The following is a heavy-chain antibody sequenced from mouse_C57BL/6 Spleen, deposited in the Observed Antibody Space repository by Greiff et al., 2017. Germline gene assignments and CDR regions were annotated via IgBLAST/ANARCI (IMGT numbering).Heavy chain of an antibody. D-gene: IGHD2-2*01. J-gene: IGHJ4*01. CDR3: ARGVKGGAMDY. V-gene: IGHV1-69*01. CDR1: GYTFTSYW. Sequence: QVQLQQPGAELVMPGASVKLSCKASGYTFTSYWMHWVKQRPGTGLEWIGEIDPSDSFTNYNQKFKGKSTLTVDKSSSTANMQLSSLTSEDSAVYYCARGVKGGAMDYWGQGTSVTVAS. CDR2: IDPSDSFT.